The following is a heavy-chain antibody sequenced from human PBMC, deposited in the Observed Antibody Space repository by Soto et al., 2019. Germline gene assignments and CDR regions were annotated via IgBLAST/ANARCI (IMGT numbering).Heavy chain of an antibody. CDR1: GGTISSADYS. D-gene: IGHD4-17*01. V-gene: IGHV4-30-4*01. CDR3: ARARHDYPDYYYYGMDV. CDR2: IYYSGST. Sequence: PSETLSLTCTVSGGTISSADYSWSWIRQPPGKGLEWIGYIYYSGSTYYNPSLKSRVTISVDTSKNQFSLKLSSVTAADTAVYYCARARHDYPDYYYYGMDVWGQGTTVNVS. J-gene: IGHJ6*02.